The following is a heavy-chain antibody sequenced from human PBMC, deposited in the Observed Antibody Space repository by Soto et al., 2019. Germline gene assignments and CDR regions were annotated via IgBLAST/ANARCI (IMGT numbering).Heavy chain of an antibody. Sequence: EVQLVESGGGLVKPGGSLRLSCAASGFTFSNAWMSWVRQAPGKGLEWVGRIKSKTDGGTTDYAAPVKGRFTISRDDSKNTLYLQMNSLRAEDTALYYCAKGGLAARPMGLLWYFDLWGRGTLVTVSS. CDR2: IKSKTDGGTT. D-gene: IGHD6-6*01. V-gene: IGHV3-15*05. J-gene: IGHJ2*01. CDR1: GFTFSNAW. CDR3: AKGGLAARPMGLLWYFDL.